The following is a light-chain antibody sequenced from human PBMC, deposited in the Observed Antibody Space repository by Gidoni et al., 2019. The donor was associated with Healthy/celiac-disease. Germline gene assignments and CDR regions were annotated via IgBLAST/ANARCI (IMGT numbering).Light chain of an antibody. V-gene: IGKV2-28*01. CDR1: QSLLHSNGYNY. J-gene: IGKJ1*01. CDR2: LGS. CDR3: MQALQTPKT. Sequence: DIVMIPSPLSLSVTPGEPASISCRSSQSLLHSNGYNYFDWYLQKPGQSPQLLIYLGSNRASGVPDRFSGSGSGTDFTLKISRVEAEDVGVYYCMQALQTPKTFGQGTKVEIK.